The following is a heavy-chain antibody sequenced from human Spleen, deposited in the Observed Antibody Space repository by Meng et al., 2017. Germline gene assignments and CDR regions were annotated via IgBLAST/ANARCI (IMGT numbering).Heavy chain of an antibody. CDR3: ARDPEYCAGGSCYFDAFDI. CDR2: IYYSGST. V-gene: IGHV4-39*07. J-gene: IGHJ3*02. CDR1: GGPITSSSYY. Sequence: SYTLFLTFTVSGGPITSSSYYRGWIRQPPGKGLVWSGSIYYSGSTSYYPSLESRVTISVGTSKNQFSLKLSSVTAAATAVYYCARDPEYCAGGSCYFDAFDIWGQGTMVTVSS. D-gene: IGHD2-15*01.